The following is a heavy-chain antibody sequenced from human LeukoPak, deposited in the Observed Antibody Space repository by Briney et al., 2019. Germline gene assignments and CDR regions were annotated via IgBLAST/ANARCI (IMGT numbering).Heavy chain of an antibody. CDR3: ARVVHRLTIFGVVISYYFDY. J-gene: IGHJ4*02. CDR1: GYTFTSYD. V-gene: IGHV1-8*01. Sequence: ASVKVSCKASGYTFTSYDINWVRQATGQGLEWMGRMNPNSGNTGYAQKFQGRVTMTRNTSISTAYMELSSLRSEDTAVYYCARVVHRLTIFGVVISYYFDYWGQGTLVTVSS. CDR2: MNPNSGNT. D-gene: IGHD3-3*01.